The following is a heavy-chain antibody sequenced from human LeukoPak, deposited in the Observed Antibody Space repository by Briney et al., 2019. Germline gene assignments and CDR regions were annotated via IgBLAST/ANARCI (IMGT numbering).Heavy chain of an antibody. CDR1: GFTFSSYW. CDR3: ATPVGIAVATPAEYFQH. Sequence: GGSLRLSCAASGFTFSSYWMHWVRHAPGKGLVWVSRINPDGSTTSYADSVKGRFTISRDSAKNTLYLQMNSLRAEDTAVYYCATPVGIAVATPAEYFQHWGQGTLVTVSS. CDR2: INPDGSTT. V-gene: IGHV3-74*01. D-gene: IGHD6-19*01. J-gene: IGHJ1*01.